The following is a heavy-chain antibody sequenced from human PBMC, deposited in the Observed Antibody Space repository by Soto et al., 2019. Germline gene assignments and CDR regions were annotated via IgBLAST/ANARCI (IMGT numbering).Heavy chain of an antibody. CDR2: IYWDYDK. CDR1: GFSLSTTGLG. V-gene: IGHV2-5*02. CDR3: AHGGALTVFDY. J-gene: IGHJ4*02. Sequence: QITLKESGPTLVKPTQTLTLTCTFLGFSLSTTGLGVGWLRQPPGKALEWLALIYWDYDKRYSASLKSRLTITKRTSKIQVVLTMTNMDPVDTATYYCAHGGALTVFDYWGQGTLVSVSS.